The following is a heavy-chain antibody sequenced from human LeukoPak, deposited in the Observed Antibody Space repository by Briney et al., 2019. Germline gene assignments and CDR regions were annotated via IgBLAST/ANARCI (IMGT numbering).Heavy chain of an antibody. CDR3: ARDDGGWGVWGSYRSGTFDY. J-gene: IGHJ4*02. CDR1: GFTFSSYS. Sequence: GGSLRLSCVASGFTFSSYSMNWVRQAPGKGLEWVSSISSSSSYIYYADSVKGRFTISRDNAKNSLYLQMNSLRAEDTAVYYCARDDGGWGVWGSYRSGTFDYWGQGTLVTVSS. CDR2: ISSSSSYI. V-gene: IGHV3-21*01. D-gene: IGHD3-16*02.